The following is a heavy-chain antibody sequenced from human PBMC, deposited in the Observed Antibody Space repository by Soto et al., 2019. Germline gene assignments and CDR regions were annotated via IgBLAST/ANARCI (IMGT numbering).Heavy chain of an antibody. V-gene: IGHV3-23*01. Sequence: GGSLRLSCAASGFTFRNYAMSWVRQAPGKGLEWVSGISGGGDTAYYADSVKGRFTISRDNSLNTLYLLMNSLRVDDTDLYYCAKDLPTLVLRGTLIPYFDSWGQGTLVTVSS. D-gene: IGHD3-10*01. J-gene: IGHJ4*02. CDR3: AKDLPTLVLRGTLIPYFDS. CDR2: ISGGGDTA. CDR1: GFTFRNYA.